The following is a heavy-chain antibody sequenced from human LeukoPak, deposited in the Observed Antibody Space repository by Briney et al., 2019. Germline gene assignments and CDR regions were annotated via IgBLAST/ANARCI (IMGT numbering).Heavy chain of an antibody. Sequence: SETLSLTYTVSGSSISSHYWSWIRQPPGKGLEWIGFIHYSGSSSSNPSLKSRVTISLDTSKNQFSLKLSSVTAADTACYYCAREGDSNWFDTCGQGTLVTVSS. CDR1: GSSISSHY. D-gene: IGHD3-22*01. CDR2: IHYSGSS. CDR3: AREGDSNWFDT. J-gene: IGHJ5*02. V-gene: IGHV4-59*11.